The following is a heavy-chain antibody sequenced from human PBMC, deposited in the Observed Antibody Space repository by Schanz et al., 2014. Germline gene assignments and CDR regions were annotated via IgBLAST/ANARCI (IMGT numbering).Heavy chain of an antibody. CDR2: INPGGGST. J-gene: IGHJ6*02. V-gene: IGHV1-46*01. D-gene: IGHD4-17*01. CDR1: GYRFTTYY. CDR3: ARNYGGHSEESDRYGMDV. Sequence: QVQLVQSGAEVKKPGASVKVSCKASGYRFTTYYLHWVRQAPGQGLEWMGIINPGGGSTSYAQKFQGRVTMTRDTSTSTVYMELSSLGSEDTAVYYCARNYGGHSEESDRYGMDVWGQGTTVTVSS.